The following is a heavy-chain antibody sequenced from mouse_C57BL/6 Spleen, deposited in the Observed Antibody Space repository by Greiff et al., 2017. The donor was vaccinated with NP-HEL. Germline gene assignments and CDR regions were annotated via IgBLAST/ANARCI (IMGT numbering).Heavy chain of an antibody. Sequence: VQLQQPGAELVMPGASVKLSCKASGYTFTSYWMHWVKQRPGQGLEWIGEIDPSDSYTNYNQKFKGKSTLTVDKSSSPAYMQLSSLTSEDSAVYYCARSRGYDYHWYFDVWGTGTTVTVSS. CDR2: IDPSDSYT. D-gene: IGHD2-4*01. CDR1: GYTFTSYW. J-gene: IGHJ1*03. CDR3: ARSRGYDYHWYFDV. V-gene: IGHV1-69*01.